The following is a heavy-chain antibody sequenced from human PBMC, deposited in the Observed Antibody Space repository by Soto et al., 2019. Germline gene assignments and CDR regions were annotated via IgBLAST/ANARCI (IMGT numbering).Heavy chain of an antibody. V-gene: IGHV3-53*01. CDR2: IYSGGYT. CDR3: ARLPGGGGY. Sequence: EVQLVESGGGLIQPGGSLRLSCAVSGFTVSNNYMSWVRQAPGKGLEGVSVIYSGGYTAYGDSVKGRFTISRDNSKNPLYLLKKTLRAAEPGRYFAARLPGGGGYWGQGTLVTVSS. D-gene: IGHD3-10*01. J-gene: IGHJ4*02. CDR1: GFTVSNNY.